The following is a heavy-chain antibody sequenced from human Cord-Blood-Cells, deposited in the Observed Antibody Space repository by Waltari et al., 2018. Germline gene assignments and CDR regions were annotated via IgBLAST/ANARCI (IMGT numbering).Heavy chain of an antibody. CDR2: IIPIFGTA. CDR3: ARGDFWSGYYANWYFDL. J-gene: IGHJ2*01. Sequence: QVQLVQSGAEVKKRGYWVKVTGTSSGDTFRSYAIRGFRQATGLGLEWMGGIIPIFGTANYAQKFQGRVTNTADKSTSTAYMELSSLRSEDTAVYDCARGDFWSGYYANWYFDLWGRGTLVTVSS. V-gene: IGHV1-69*06. CDR1: GDTFRSYA. D-gene: IGHD3-3*01.